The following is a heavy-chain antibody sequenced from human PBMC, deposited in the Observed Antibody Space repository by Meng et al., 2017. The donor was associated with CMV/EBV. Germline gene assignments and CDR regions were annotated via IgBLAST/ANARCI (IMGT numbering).Heavy chain of an antibody. D-gene: IGHD2-2*01. CDR2: INPNSGGT. CDR3: ARVERVVPAAMDVFDY. Sequence: ASVKVSCKASGYTFTGYYMHWVRQAPGQGLEWMGWINPNSGGTNYAQKFQGRVTMTRDTSISTAYMKLSRLRSDDTAVYYCARVERVVPAAMDVFDYWGQGTLVTVSS. CDR1: GYTFTGYY. V-gene: IGHV1-2*02. J-gene: IGHJ4*02.